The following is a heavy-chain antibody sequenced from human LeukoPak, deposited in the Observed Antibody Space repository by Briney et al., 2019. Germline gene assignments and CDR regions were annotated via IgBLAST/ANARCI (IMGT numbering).Heavy chain of an antibody. CDR1: GFTFSSYW. Sequence: GGPLRLSCAASGFTFSSYWMSWVRQAPGKGLEWVAVISYDGSSKYYADSVKGRFTISRDNSKNTLYLQMNSLRAEDTAVYYCARESITMTEYYMDVWGKGTTVTVSS. J-gene: IGHJ6*03. CDR2: ISYDGSSK. D-gene: IGHD3-22*01. V-gene: IGHV3-30*03. CDR3: ARESITMTEYYMDV.